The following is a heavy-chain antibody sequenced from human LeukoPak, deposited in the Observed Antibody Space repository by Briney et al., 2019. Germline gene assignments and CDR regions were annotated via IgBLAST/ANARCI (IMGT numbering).Heavy chain of an antibody. CDR2: IYYSGST. J-gene: IGHJ4*02. D-gene: IGHD1-26*01. CDR3: ARQPPGIVGAADY. V-gene: IGHV4-59*08. Sequence: SETLSLTCTVSGGSISSYYWSWIRQPPGKGLEWIGYIYYSGSTNYNPSPKSRVTISVDTSKNQFSLKLSSVTAADTAVYYCARQPPGIVGAADYWGQGTLVTVSS. CDR1: GGSISSYY.